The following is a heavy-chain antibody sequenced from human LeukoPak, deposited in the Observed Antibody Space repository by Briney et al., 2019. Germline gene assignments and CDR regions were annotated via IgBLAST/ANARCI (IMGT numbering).Heavy chain of an antibody. J-gene: IGHJ4*02. V-gene: IGHV3-74*01. CDR3: VSFYETY. CDR1: GSYW. CDR2: INSDGSWT. D-gene: IGHD2/OR15-2a*01. Sequence: GGSLRLSCAASGSYWMHWVRQAPGKGLVWVSHINSDGSWTSYADSVKGRFTIPKDNAKNTVYLQMSNLSVEDTAVYYCVSFYETYWGRGTLVTVSS.